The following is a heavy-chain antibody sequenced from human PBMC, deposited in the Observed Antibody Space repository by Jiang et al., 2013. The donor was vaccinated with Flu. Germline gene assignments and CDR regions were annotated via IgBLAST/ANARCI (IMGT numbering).Heavy chain of an antibody. CDR1: GYSFAIYW. Sequence: GAEVKKPGESLRISCKGSGYSFAIYWIGWVRQMPGKGLEWMGIIYPGDSDTRYSPSFQGQVTISADKSSSTAYLQWSSLRASDTAMYYCARFCGGDCYGALDIWGQGTMVTVSS. D-gene: IGHD2-21*02. J-gene: IGHJ3*02. V-gene: IGHV5-51*01. CDR2: IYPGDSDT. CDR3: ARFCGGDCYGALDI.